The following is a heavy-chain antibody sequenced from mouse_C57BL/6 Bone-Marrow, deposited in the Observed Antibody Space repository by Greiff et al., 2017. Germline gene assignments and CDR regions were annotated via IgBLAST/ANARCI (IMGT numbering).Heavy chain of an antibody. CDR1: GYTFTSYW. D-gene: IGHD2-1*01. J-gene: IGHJ4*01. Sequence: QVQLQQPGAELVKPGASVKMSCKASGYTFTSYWITWVKQRPGQGLEWIGDIYPGSGGTNYNAKFKGKATLTVDTSSTTAYLQLSSLTSEDYAVYYCSRDGNSAMDYEGQGTSVTVTA. CDR3: SRDGNSAMDY. V-gene: IGHV1-55*01. CDR2: IYPGSGGT.